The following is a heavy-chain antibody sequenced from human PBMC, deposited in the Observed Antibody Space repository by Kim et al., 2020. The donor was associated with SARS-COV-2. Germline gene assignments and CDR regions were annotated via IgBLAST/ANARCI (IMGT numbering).Heavy chain of an antibody. Sequence: SETLSLTCTVSGGSISSSSYYWGWIRQPPGKGLEWIGSIYYSGSTYYNPSLKSRVTISVDTSKNQFSLKLSSVTAADTAVYYCARWRFGELLFQWGRYFAYWGQGTLVTVSS. V-gene: IGHV4-39*01. D-gene: IGHD3-10*01. J-gene: IGHJ4*02. CDR1: GGSISSSSYY. CDR2: IYYSGST. CDR3: ARWRFGELLFQWGRYFAY.